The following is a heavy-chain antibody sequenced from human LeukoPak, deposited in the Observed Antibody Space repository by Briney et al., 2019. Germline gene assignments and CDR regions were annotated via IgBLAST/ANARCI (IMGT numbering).Heavy chain of an antibody. CDR3: ARSQYCTNGVCYMDYYYYGKDV. J-gene: IGHJ6*02. V-gene: IGHV1-69*05. CDR1: GGTFSSYA. D-gene: IGHD2-8*01. CDR2: IIPIFGTA. Sequence: SVKVSCKASGGTFSSYAISWVRQAPGQGLEWMGGIIPIFGTANYAQKFQGRVTMTRDTSISTAYMELSRLRSDDTAVYYCARSQYCTNGVCYMDYYYYGKDVWGQGTTVTVSS.